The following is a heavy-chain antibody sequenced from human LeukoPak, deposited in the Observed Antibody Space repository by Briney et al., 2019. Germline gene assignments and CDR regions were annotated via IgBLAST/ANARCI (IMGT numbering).Heavy chain of an antibody. D-gene: IGHD5-12*01. CDR1: GVTFSSYG. CDR2: ISSDGNDK. V-gene: IGHV3-30*03. Sequence: GGSLRLSCAASGVTFSSYGMHWVRQAPGKGLEWVALISSDGNDKLYGDSVKGRFTISRDDSKTTLYLQMNSLRAEDTAVYYCTTKVIRGNSGDDYDDWGQGTLVTVSS. CDR3: TTKVIRGNSGDDYDD. J-gene: IGHJ4*02.